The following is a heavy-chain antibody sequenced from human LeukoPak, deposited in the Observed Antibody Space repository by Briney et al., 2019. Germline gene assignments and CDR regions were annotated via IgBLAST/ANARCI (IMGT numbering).Heavy chain of an antibody. J-gene: IGHJ4*02. CDR1: GFTFSSYG. CDR3: ARDSYSEVDYGGALDY. Sequence: PGGSLRLSCAASGFTFSSYGMHWVRQAPGKGLEWVAVISYDGSNKYYADSVKGRFTISRDNSKNTLYLQMNSLRAEDTAVYYCARDSYSEVDYGGALDYWGQGTLVTVSS. D-gene: IGHD4-23*01. V-gene: IGHV3-30*19. CDR2: ISYDGSNK.